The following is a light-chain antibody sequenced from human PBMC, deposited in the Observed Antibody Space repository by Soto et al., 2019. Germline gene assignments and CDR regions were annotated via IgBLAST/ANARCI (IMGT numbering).Light chain of an antibody. J-gene: IGKJ1*01. CDR1: QSVSSY. CDR3: QQYNNWLPET. Sequence: EIVLTQSPATLSLSPGERATLSCRASQSVSSYLAWYQQKPGQAPRLLIYDASNRATGIPARFSGSGSGTDFTLTISSLEPEDFAVYYCQQYNNWLPETFGQGTKVDIK. V-gene: IGKV3-11*01. CDR2: DAS.